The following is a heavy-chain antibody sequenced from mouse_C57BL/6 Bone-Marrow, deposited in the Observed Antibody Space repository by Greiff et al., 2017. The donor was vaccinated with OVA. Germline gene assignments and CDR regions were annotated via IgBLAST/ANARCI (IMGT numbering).Heavy chain of an antibody. V-gene: IGHV7-3*01. CDR2: IRNKANGYTT. D-gene: IGHD4-1*01. CDR1: GFTFTDYY. Sequence: DVKLVESGGGLVQPGGSLSLSCAASGFTFTDYYMSWVRQPPGKALELLGFIRNKANGYTTDYNASVKGRFTIYRDNSQRIFYLQMNALRAEDIATYYCARWIWAWLAYGGQGTLVTVSA. CDR3: ARWIWAWLAY. J-gene: IGHJ3*01.